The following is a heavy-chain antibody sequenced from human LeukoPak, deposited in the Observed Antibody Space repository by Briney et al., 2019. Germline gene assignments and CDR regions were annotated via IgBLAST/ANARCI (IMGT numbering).Heavy chain of an antibody. CDR2: INHSGGT. Sequence: SETLSLTCAVYGGSFSGYYWSWIRQPPGKGLEWIGEINHSGGTNYNPSLKSRVTISVDTSKNQFSLKLSSVTAADTAVYYCARAYYDSSGYYSSYFDYWGQGTLVTVSS. CDR3: ARAYYDSSGYYSSYFDY. D-gene: IGHD3-22*01. V-gene: IGHV4-34*01. CDR1: GGSFSGYY. J-gene: IGHJ4*02.